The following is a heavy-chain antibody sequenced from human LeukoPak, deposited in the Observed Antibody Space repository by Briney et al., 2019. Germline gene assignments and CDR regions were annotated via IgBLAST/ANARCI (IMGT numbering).Heavy chain of an antibody. J-gene: IGHJ6*03. CDR1: GGSISSGSYY. V-gene: IGHV4-61*02. CDR3: AREKKEIQLWPKERYFHYMDV. Sequence: PSQTLSLTCTVSGGSISSGSYYWSWIRQPAGKGLEWIGRIYSSGSTNYNPSLKSRVTISLDTSKNQFSLKLSSVTAADTAVYYCAREKKEIQLWPKERYFHYMDVWGKGTTVTVSS. CDR2: IYSSGST. D-gene: IGHD5-18*01.